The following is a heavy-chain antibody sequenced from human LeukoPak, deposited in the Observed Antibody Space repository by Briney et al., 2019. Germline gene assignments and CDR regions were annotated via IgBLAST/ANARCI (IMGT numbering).Heavy chain of an antibody. J-gene: IGHJ4*02. D-gene: IGHD6-19*01. CDR1: GFTLSHYA. Sequence: GGSLRLSCSMSGFTLSHYAMSWVRQAPGKGLEWVSTIGGGGGSTDYTDSVKGRFTISRDNSKNTLYLQMNSLRAEDTAVYYCAKVGIAVAYYFDYWGQGTLVTVSS. CDR3: AKVGIAVAYYFDY. V-gene: IGHV3-23*01. CDR2: IGGGGGST.